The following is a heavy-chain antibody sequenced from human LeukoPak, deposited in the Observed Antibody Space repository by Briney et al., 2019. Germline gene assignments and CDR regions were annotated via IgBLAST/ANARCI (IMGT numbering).Heavy chain of an antibody. Sequence: PSETLSLTCTVSGGSISSSSYYWGWIRQPPGKGLEWIGSIYYSGSTYYNPSLKSRVTISVDTSKNQFSLKLSSVTAADTAVYYCARDEAAAAADWYFDLWGRGTLVTVSS. CDR3: ARDEAAAAADWYFDL. CDR2: IYYSGST. V-gene: IGHV4-39*07. J-gene: IGHJ2*01. CDR1: GGSISSSSYY. D-gene: IGHD6-13*01.